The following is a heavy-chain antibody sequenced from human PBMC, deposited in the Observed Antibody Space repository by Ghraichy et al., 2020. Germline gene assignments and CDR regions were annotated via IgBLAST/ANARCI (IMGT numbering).Heavy chain of an antibody. CDR3: ARKRPNYDFWSGQDYYYYMDV. Sequence: SETLSLTCAVYGGSFSGYYWSWIRQPPGKGLEWIGEINHSGSTNYNPSLKSRVTISVDTSKNQFSLKLSSVTAADTAVYYCARKRPNYDFWSGQDYYYYMDVWGKGTTVTVSS. V-gene: IGHV4-34*01. D-gene: IGHD3-3*01. CDR2: INHSGST. J-gene: IGHJ6*03. CDR1: GGSFSGYY.